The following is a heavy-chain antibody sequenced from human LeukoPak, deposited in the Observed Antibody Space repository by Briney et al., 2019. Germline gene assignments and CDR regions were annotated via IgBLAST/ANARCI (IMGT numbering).Heavy chain of an antibody. CDR1: GGSFSGYY. Sequence: TLSLTCAVYGGSFSGYYWSWIRQPPGKALEWLARIDWDDDKYYSTSLKTRLTISKDTSKNQVVLTMTNMDPVDTATYYCARNIAAAGIDYWGQGTLVTVSS. D-gene: IGHD6-13*01. V-gene: IGHV2-70*11. CDR3: ARNIAAAGIDY. J-gene: IGHJ4*02. CDR2: IDWDDDK.